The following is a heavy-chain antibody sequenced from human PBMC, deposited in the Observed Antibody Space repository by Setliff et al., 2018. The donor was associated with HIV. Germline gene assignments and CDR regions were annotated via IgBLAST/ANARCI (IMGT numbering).Heavy chain of an antibody. CDR1: GGSISSGSFY. J-gene: IGHJ3*02. Sequence: PSETLSLTCTVSGGSISSGSFYWSWIRQPAGKGLEWIGHIYTSGSTDYNPSLKSLVSISVDTSKNQFSLKLSSVTAADTAVYYCARASTMIVVVIKGFDIWGQGTMVT. V-gene: IGHV4-61*09. CDR3: ARASTMIVVVIKGFDI. CDR2: IYTSGST. D-gene: IGHD3-22*01.